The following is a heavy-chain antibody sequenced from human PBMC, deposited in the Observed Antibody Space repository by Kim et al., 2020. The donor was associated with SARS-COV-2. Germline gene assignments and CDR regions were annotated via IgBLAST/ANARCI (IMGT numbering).Heavy chain of an antibody. CDR3: ARVPYSSSSGRGWFDP. CDR2: IYTSGST. J-gene: IGHJ5*02. V-gene: IGHV4-4*07. Sequence: SETLSLTCTVSGGSISSYYWSWIRQPAGKGLEWIGRIYTSGSTNYNPSLKSRVTMSVDTSKNQFSLKLSSVTAADTAVYYCARVPYSSSSGRGWFDPWGQGTLVTVSS. D-gene: IGHD6-6*01. CDR1: GGSISSYY.